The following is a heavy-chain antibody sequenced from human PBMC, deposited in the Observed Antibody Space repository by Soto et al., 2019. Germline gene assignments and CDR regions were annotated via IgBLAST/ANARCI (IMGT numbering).Heavy chain of an antibody. Sequence: HVQVVESGGGVVQPGKSLRLSCAASGFTFSNYGMHGVRQAPGKGLQWVAFILRDGSQTYYEDSVKGRFIISRDNSRNTLDLQMNSLKPEDKAVYYCASQDGTAAGGPLDHWGQGTLVAVSS. J-gene: IGHJ4*02. CDR3: ASQDGTAAGGPLDH. CDR2: ILRDGSQT. CDR1: GFTFSNYG. V-gene: IGHV3-30*03. D-gene: IGHD2-21*02.